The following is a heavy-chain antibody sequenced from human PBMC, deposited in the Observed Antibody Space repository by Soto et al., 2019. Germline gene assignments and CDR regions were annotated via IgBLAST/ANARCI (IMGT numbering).Heavy chain of an antibody. D-gene: IGHD5-12*01. CDR2: IGGSGTGGRT. Sequence: EVHLLESGGDLVQPGGSLRLSCTASGLTFSTYAMSWVRQAPGKGLEWVSAIGGSGTGGRTYYADSAKGRFTISRDNSKTTVYVQLNSLRADDTAVYYGAKSPGGLDGYKSDYYGMDVWGQATTVTVSS. CDR1: GLTFSTYA. V-gene: IGHV3-23*01. CDR3: AKSPGGLDGYKSDYYGMDV. J-gene: IGHJ6*02.